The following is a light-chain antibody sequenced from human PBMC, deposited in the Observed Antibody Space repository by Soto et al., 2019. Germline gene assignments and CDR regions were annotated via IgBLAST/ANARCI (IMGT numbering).Light chain of an antibody. CDR3: SAYTSSGTRV. CDR1: SSDVGGYNY. Sequence: QSALTQPASVSGSPGQSITISCTGTSSDVGGYNYVSWYQQHPGKAPKLMIYDFNSRPSGVSNRFSGSKSGNTASLTISGLQAEGEADYYCSAYTSSGTRVFGAGTKVPVL. J-gene: IGLJ1*01. CDR2: DFN. V-gene: IGLV2-14*03.